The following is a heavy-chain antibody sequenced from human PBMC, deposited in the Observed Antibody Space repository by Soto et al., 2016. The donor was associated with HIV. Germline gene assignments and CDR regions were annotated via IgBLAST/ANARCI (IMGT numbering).Heavy chain of an antibody. V-gene: IGHV1-18*01. Sequence: QVHLVQSGAEVKKPGASVKVSCKVSGYTFTSYGVSWVRQAPGQGLECMGWISAYNGNKEYFQKFQDRVTLTTDTSTTTAYTAYMELKSLSSDDTAVYYCATFSPSDDGYGDYFQHWGQGTLITVSS. CDR2: ISAYNGNK. J-gene: IGHJ1*01. CDR1: GYTFTSYG. D-gene: IGHD2-21*02. CDR3: ATFSPSDDGYGDYFQH.